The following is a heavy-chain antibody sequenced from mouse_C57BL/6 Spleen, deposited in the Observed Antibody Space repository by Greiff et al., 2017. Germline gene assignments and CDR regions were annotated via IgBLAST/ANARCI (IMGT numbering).Heavy chain of an antibody. V-gene: IGHV1-15*01. CDR1: GYTFTDYE. D-gene: IGHD3-2*02. J-gene: IGHJ2*01. CDR2: IDPETGGT. CDR3: TRSSAGSLFDY. Sequence: VQLQQSGAELVRPGASVTLSCKASGYTFTDYEMHWVKQTPVHGLEWIGAIDPETGGTAYNQKFKGKAILTADKSSSTAYMELRSLTSEDSAVYYCTRSSAGSLFDYWGQGTTLTVSS.